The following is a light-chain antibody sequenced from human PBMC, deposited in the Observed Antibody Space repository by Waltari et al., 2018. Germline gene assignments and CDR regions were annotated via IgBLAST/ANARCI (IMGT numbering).Light chain of an antibody. CDR3: CSYSGSYTVV. J-gene: IGLJ2*01. Sequence: QSALTQPRSVSGSPGQSVPISCTGTSSDVGGYNYVSWYQQHPGKAPKLMIYDVSKRPSGVPDRFSGSKSGNTDSLTISWLQAEDEADYDCCSYSGSYTVVFGGGTKLTVL. V-gene: IGLV2-11*01. CDR1: SSDVGGYNY. CDR2: DVS.